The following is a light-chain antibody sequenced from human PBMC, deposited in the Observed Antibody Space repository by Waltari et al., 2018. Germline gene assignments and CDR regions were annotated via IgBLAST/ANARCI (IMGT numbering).Light chain of an antibody. J-gene: IGLJ2*01. CDR2: DVT. Sequence: QSALTQPASVSGSPGQSITISCTGTSSDVGGYKYVSWYQQHPGKAPKRIIYDVTNRPSGVSNRFSGSKSGNTASLTISGLQAEDEADYYCSSYTSSSTLVVFGGGTKLTVL. CDR3: SSYTSSSTLVV. V-gene: IGLV2-14*01. CDR1: SSDVGGYKY.